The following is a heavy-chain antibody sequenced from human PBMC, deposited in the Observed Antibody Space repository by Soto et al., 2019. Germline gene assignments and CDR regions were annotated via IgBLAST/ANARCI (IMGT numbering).Heavy chain of an antibody. V-gene: IGHV4-61*01. J-gene: IGHJ4*02. Sequence: SETLSLTCTVSGGSVSSGSYYWSWIRQPPGKGLEWIGYIYYSGSTNYNPSLKSRFTISVATSKNQFSLKLNSMTAANTAVYYCARVPGPRGGYYYFSSGVGYWGQGTLVTDSS. CDR3: ARVPGPRGGYYYFSSGVGY. CDR2: IYYSGST. CDR1: GGSVSSGSYY. D-gene: IGHD3-22*01.